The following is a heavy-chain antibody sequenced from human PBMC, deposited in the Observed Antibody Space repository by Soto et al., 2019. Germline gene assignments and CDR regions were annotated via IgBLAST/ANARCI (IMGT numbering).Heavy chain of an antibody. V-gene: IGHV1-46*03. J-gene: IGHJ3*02. D-gene: IGHD2-2*01. CDR2: INPSGGST. CDR3: ARDIVVVPAARLNAFDI. CDR1: GYTFTSYY. Sequence: ASVKVSCKASGYTFTSYYMHCVRQAPRQGLEWMGIINPSGGSTSYAQKFQGRVTMTRDTSTSTVYMELSSLRSEDTAVYYCARDIVVVPAARLNAFDIWGQGTMVTVSS.